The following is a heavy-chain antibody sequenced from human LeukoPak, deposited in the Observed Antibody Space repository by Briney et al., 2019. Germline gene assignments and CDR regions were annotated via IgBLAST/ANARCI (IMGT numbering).Heavy chain of an antibody. V-gene: IGHV3-53*01. CDR3: ARDRGYCSSTSCYGGSFDY. Sequence: PGGSLRLSCAASGFTVSSNYMSWVRQAPGKGLEWGSVIYSGGSTYYADSVKSRFTISRDNSKNTLYLQMNSLRAEDTAVYYCARDRGYCSSTSCYGGSFDYWGQGTLVTVSS. CDR1: GFTVSSNY. J-gene: IGHJ4*02. CDR2: IYSGGST. D-gene: IGHD2-2*01.